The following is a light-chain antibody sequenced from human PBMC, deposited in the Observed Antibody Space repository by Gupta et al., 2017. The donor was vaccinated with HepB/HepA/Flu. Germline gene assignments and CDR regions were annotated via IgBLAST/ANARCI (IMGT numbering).Light chain of an antibody. V-gene: IGLV2-14*03. CDR1: SSDVGGYDY. J-gene: IGLJ2*01. CDR3: SSYTTSTTVV. Sequence: QSALTQPASVSGSPGPSITISCTGTSSDVGGYDYVSWYQQHPGKAPKHMIYDVSNRPSGVSTRVSGSKTGNTASLTISGRQDEDEADYDCSSYTTSTTVVFGGGTKLTVL. CDR2: DVS.